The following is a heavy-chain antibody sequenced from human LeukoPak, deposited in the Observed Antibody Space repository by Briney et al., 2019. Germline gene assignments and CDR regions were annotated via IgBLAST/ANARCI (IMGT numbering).Heavy chain of an antibody. J-gene: IGHJ6*02. V-gene: IGHV1-69*04. CDR3: ARDGNAYYYDSSGYSLAYYGMDV. D-gene: IGHD3-22*01. CDR1: GGTFTSYA. CDR2: IIPILGIA. Sequence: SVKVSCKASGGTFTSYAISWMRQAPGQGLEWMGRIIPILGIANYAQKFQGRVTITADKSTSTAYMELSSLRSEGTAVYYCARDGNAYYYDSSGYSLAYYGMDVWGQGTTVTVSS.